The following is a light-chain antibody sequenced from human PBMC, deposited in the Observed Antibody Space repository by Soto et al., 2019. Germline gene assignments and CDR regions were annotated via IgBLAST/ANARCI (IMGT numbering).Light chain of an antibody. CDR1: QSVGSS. CDR3: QQYGGSPPLS. CDR2: GAS. V-gene: IGKV3-15*01. Sequence: EIVMTQSPATLSVSPGERATLSCRASQSVGSSLAWYQRNPGQAPRLLIYGASTRATGIPATFSGSGSGTEFTLTISSLQSEDFAVYYCQQYGGSPPLSFGGGTKVEIK. J-gene: IGKJ4*01.